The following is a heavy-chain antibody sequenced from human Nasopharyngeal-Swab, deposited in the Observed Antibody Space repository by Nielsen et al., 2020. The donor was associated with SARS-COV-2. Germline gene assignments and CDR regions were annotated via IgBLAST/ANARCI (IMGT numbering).Heavy chain of an antibody. Sequence: GESLKISCAASEFTFSSYGMHWVRQAPGKGLEWVAVISYDGSNKYYADSVKGRFTISRDNSKNTLYLQMNSLRAEDTAVYYCARGCVLTGPSCYYYGMDVWGQGTTVTVSS. CDR2: ISYDGSNK. J-gene: IGHJ6*02. CDR1: EFTFSSYG. V-gene: IGHV3-30*03. D-gene: IGHD3-9*01. CDR3: ARGCVLTGPSCYYYGMDV.